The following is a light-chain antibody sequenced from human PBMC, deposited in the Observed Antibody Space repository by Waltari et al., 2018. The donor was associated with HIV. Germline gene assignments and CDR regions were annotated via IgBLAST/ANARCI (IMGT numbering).Light chain of an antibody. V-gene: IGLV1-40*01. CDR1: SSNIGAGYD. J-gene: IGLJ2*01. CDR2: GNS. CDR3: QSYDTSLSGSGV. Sequence: QPALTQPPSVPGAPGQRVTISCTGSSSNIGAGYDVHWYQQLPGTAPRFLIYGNSNRPSGVPDRFSGSKSGTSASLAITGLQAEDEADYYCQSYDTSLSGSGVFGGGTKLTVL.